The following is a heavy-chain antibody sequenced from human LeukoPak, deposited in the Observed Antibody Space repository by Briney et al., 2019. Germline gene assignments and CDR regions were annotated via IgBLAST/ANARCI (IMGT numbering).Heavy chain of an antibody. Sequence: GRSLRLSCAASGFTFNNYVMHWVRQAPGKGLEWVALISYDGSNKYYADSVEGRFTISRDNAKNTLYLQMNSLRAEDTAVYYCARAWSSSWYAFDIWGQGTMVTVSS. J-gene: IGHJ3*02. CDR3: ARAWSSSWYAFDI. V-gene: IGHV3-30*03. CDR1: GFTFNNYV. D-gene: IGHD6-13*01. CDR2: ISYDGSNK.